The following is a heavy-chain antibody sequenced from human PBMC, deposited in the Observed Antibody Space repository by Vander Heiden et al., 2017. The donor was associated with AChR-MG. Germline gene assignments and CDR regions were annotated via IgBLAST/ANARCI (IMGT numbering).Heavy chain of an antibody. Sequence: EVQLVEPGGGLVQPGGSLKLSCAASDFTFSDHAMHWGRQASGKGLEWVGHIRSKANSYATVYVASVKGRFTISRDDSRNTAYLQMNSLKTEDTAVYYCTCHRGDGYKSDAFDIWGQGTRVTVSS. V-gene: IGHV3-73*01. CDR3: TCHRGDGYKSDAFDI. CDR1: DFTFSDHA. D-gene: IGHD3-10*01. J-gene: IGHJ3*02. CDR2: IRSKANSYAT.